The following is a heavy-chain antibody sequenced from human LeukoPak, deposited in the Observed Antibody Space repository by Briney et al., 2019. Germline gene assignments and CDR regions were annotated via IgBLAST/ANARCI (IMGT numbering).Heavy chain of an antibody. CDR2: ISYSGST. CDR1: GGTINGYY. CDR3: ARVQARSFGEASHWFDP. Sequence: PSETLSLTCSVSGGTINGYYWSWIRQPPGKGLEWIGYISYSGSTMSNPSLKSRVTISVDTSKNQFSLKVRPVTAADTAVYYCARVQARSFGEASHWFDPWGQGTLVTVSS. V-gene: IGHV4-59*01. D-gene: IGHD3-10*01. J-gene: IGHJ5*02.